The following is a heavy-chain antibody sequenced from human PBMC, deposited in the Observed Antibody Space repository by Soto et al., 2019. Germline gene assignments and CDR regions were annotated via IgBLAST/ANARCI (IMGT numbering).Heavy chain of an antibody. Sequence: PSETLSLTCTVSGGSISSYYWSWIRQPPGKGLEWIGYIYYSGSTNYNPSLKSRVTISVDTSKNQFSLKLSSVTAADTAVYYCARGITDFWSYWYFDLWGRGTLVTVSS. CDR3: ARGITDFWSYWYFDL. J-gene: IGHJ2*01. V-gene: IGHV4-59*01. CDR2: IYYSGST. D-gene: IGHD3-3*01. CDR1: GGSISSYY.